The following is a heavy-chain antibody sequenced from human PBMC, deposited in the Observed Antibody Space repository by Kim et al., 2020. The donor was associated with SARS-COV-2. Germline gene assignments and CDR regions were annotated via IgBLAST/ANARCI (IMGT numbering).Heavy chain of an antibody. Sequence: SETLSLTCTVSGGSISSGGYYWSWLRQHPGKGLEWIGYSYYSGSTYYNPSLKSRVTISVDTSKNQFSLKLSSVAAADTAVYYCARRQYCSGGSCYSDYYSYYGMDVWGQGTTLTVSS. D-gene: IGHD2-15*01. CDR3: ARRQYCSGGSCYSDYYSYYGMDV. J-gene: IGHJ6*02. V-gene: IGHV4-31*03. CDR2: SYYSGST. CDR1: GGSISSGGYY.